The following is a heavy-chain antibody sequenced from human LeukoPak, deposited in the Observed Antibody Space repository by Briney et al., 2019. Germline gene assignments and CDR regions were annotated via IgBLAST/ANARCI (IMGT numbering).Heavy chain of an antibody. J-gene: IGHJ4*02. Sequence: SETLSLTCTVSGGSISSSSYYWGWIRQPPGKGLEWIGSIYYSGSTYYNPSLKSRVTISVDTSKNQFSLKLTSVTAADTAIYYCARDSGSGYYYSVDYWGQGTLVTVSS. CDR3: ARDSGSGYYYSVDY. CDR2: IYYSGST. D-gene: IGHD3-22*01. V-gene: IGHV4-39*07. CDR1: GGSISSSSYY.